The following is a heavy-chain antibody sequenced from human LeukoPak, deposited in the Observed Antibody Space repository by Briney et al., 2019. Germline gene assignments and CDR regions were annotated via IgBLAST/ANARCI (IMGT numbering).Heavy chain of an antibody. Sequence: ASVKVSCKASGYTFTGYYMHWVRQAPGQGLEWMGWINPNSGGTNYAQKFQGRVTMTRDTSISTAYMELSRLRSEDTAVYYCARALTPGVFRARGWFDPWGQGTLVTVSS. CDR1: GYTFTGYY. CDR3: ARALTPGVFRARGWFDP. CDR2: INPNSGGT. V-gene: IGHV1-2*02. J-gene: IGHJ5*02. D-gene: IGHD6-6*01.